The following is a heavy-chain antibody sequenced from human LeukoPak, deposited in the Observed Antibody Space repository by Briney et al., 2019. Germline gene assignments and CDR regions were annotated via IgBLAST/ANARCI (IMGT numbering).Heavy chain of an antibody. CDR3: AKRAAGYYFDH. CDR1: GFTFSSYS. CDR2: INSGGST. J-gene: IGHJ4*02. V-gene: IGHV3-23*01. D-gene: IGHD6-13*01. Sequence: GGSLRLSCAASGFTFSSYSMSWVRQAPGKGLEWVSSINSGGSTFYADSVKGRFTISRANSQNTLYLQMNSLTAEDTAVYYCAKRAAGYYFDHWGQGTLVTVSS.